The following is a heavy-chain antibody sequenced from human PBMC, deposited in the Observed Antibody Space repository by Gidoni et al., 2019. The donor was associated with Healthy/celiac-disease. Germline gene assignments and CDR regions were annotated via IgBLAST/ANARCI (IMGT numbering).Heavy chain of an antibody. CDR1: GFTFSRYS. Sequence: EVHLVESGGGLVKPGGSLRLSCAASGFTFSRYSMNWVRQAPGKGLEWVSSISSSSSYIYYADSVKGRFTISRDNAKNSLYLQMNSLRAEDTAVYYCARDFSYYYDSSGYYFFDYWGQGTLVTVSS. V-gene: IGHV3-21*01. CDR3: ARDFSYYYDSSGYYFFDY. J-gene: IGHJ4*02. D-gene: IGHD3-22*01. CDR2: ISSSSSYI.